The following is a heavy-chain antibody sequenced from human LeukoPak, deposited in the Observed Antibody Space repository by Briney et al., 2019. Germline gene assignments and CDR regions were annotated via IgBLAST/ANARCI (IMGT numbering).Heavy chain of an antibody. V-gene: IGHV4-34*01. J-gene: IGHJ6*02. Sequence: SETLSLTCAVYGGSFSGYYWSWIRQPPGKGLEWIGEINHSGSTNYNPSLKSRVTISVDTSKNQFSLKLSSVTAADTVVYYCARTPYQLLWDYYYYGMDVWGRGTTVTVSS. CDR1: GGSFSGYY. D-gene: IGHD2-2*01. CDR2: INHSGST. CDR3: ARTPYQLLWDYYYYGMDV.